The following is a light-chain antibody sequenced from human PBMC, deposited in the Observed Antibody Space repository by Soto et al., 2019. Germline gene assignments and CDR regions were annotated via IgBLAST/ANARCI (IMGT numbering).Light chain of an antibody. CDR3: SSYTTTSTLV. Sequence: QSALTQPASVSRSPGQSITISCTGTSSDVAAYNYVCWYQQHPGKAPKLIISEVSDRPSGISPRFTGSKSGNVASLTISGLQTEDEADYFCSSYTTTSTLVFGGGTKLTVL. J-gene: IGLJ2*01. V-gene: IGLV2-14*03. CDR1: SSDVAAYNY. CDR2: EVS.